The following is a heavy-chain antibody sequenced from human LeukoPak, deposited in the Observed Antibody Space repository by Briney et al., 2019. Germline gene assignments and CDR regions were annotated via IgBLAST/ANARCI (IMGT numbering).Heavy chain of an antibody. Sequence: GGSLRLSCAASGFTFSSYSMNWVRQAPGKGLEWVSYISSSSSTIYYADSVKGRFTISRDNAKNSLYLQMNSLRAEDTAVYYCIVLAVTATLGFDYWGQGALVTVSS. CDR3: IVLAVTATLGFDY. CDR2: ISSSSSTI. J-gene: IGHJ4*02. D-gene: IGHD6-19*01. V-gene: IGHV3-48*01. CDR1: GFTFSSYS.